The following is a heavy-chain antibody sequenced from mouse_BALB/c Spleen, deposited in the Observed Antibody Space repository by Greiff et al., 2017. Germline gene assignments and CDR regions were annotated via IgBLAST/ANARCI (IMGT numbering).Heavy chain of an antibody. CDR3: AKVYDYDGGYAMDY. D-gene: IGHD2-4*01. J-gene: IGHJ4*01. CDR1: GFTFSDYY. Sequence: EVHLVESGGGLVKPGGSLKLSCAASGFTFSDYYMYWVRQTPEKRLEWVATISDGGSYTYYPDSVKGRFTISRDNAKNNLYLQMSSLKSEDTAMYYCAKVYDYDGGYAMDYWGQGTSVTVSS. V-gene: IGHV5-4*02. CDR2: ISDGGSYT.